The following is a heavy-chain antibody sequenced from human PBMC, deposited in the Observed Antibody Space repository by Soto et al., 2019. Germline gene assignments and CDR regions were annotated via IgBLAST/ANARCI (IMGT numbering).Heavy chain of an antibody. V-gene: IGHV3-21*01. J-gene: IGHJ4*02. Sequence: LRLSCAASGFTFSSYTMNWVRQAPGKGLEWVAFITSGSDYIYYADSVKGRFTISRDDANNSLFLQMSSLRAEDTAVYYCTREHVVTIFRRGQRGSFDNWSQGTLVTVSS. D-gene: IGHD3-9*01. CDR3: TREHVVTIFRRGQRGSFDN. CDR1: GFTFSSYT. CDR2: ITSGSDYI.